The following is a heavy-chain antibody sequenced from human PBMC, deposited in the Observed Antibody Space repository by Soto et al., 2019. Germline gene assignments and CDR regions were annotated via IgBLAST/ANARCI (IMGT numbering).Heavy chain of an antibody. J-gene: IGHJ6*02. V-gene: IGHV1-2*02. D-gene: IGHD6-19*01. CDR3: ARAVAVAGCYYYGMDV. CDR2: INPNSGGT. Sequence: ASVKVSCKAYGYTFTGYYMHWVRQAPGHGLEWMGWINPNSGGTNYAQKFQGRVTMTRDTSISTAYMELSRLRSDDTAVYYCARAVAVAGCYYYGMDVWGQGTTVTVSS. CDR1: GYTFTGYY.